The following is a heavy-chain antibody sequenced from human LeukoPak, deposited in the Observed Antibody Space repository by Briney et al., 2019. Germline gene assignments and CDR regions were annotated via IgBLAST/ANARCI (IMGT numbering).Heavy chain of an antibody. CDR3: ARGLYRARMDV. V-gene: IGHV4-34*01. CDR1: GGSFSGYY. CDR2: INHSGST. J-gene: IGHJ6*04. D-gene: IGHD1-14*01. Sequence: PSETLSLTCAVYGGSFSGYYWSWIRQPPGKGLEWIGEINHSGSTNYNPSLKSRVTISVDTSKNQFSLKLSSVTAADTAVYYCARGLYRARMDVWGKGTTVTVSS.